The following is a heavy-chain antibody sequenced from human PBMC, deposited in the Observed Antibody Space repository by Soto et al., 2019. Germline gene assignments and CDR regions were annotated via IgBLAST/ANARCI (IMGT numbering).Heavy chain of an antibody. V-gene: IGHV1-8*01. Sequence: ASVKVSCKASGYTFTSYDINWVRQATGQGLEWMGWMNPNSGNAGYAQKFQGRVTMTRNTSISTAYMELSSLRSEDTAVYYCARQRPIVVVVAARTGSWFDPWGQGTLVTVSS. CDR3: ARQRPIVVVVAARTGSWFDP. D-gene: IGHD2-15*01. CDR1: GYTFTSYD. CDR2: MNPNSGNA. J-gene: IGHJ5*02.